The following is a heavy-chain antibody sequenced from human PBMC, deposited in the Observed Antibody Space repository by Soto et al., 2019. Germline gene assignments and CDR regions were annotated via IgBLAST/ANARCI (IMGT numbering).Heavy chain of an antibody. CDR1: GFTFGDYA. Sequence: GGSLRLSCAASGFTFGDYAMHWVRRAPGKGLEWVSGITWNSRTIGYADSVKGRFTISRDNARNSLFLQMNSLRPEDSALYYCATGWEAVSGNGAFDMWGQGTMVTVSS. J-gene: IGHJ3*02. D-gene: IGHD6-19*01. V-gene: IGHV3-9*01. CDR3: ATGWEAVSGNGAFDM. CDR2: ITWNSRTI.